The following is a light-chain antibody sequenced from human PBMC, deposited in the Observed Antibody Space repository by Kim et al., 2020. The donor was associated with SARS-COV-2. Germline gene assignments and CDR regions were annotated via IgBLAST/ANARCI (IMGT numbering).Light chain of an antibody. CDR3: QQRSNSIT. Sequence: SVAQGERATLSCRAGQSVSSYLGWYQQKPGQAPRLVIYHASNRATGIPARFSGSGSGTDFTLTISSLEPEDSAVYFCQQRSNSITFGQGTRLEIK. CDR1: QSVSSY. CDR2: HAS. V-gene: IGKV3-11*01. J-gene: IGKJ5*01.